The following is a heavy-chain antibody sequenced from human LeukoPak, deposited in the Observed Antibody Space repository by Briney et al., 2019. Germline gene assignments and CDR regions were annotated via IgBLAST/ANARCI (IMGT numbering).Heavy chain of an antibody. J-gene: IGHJ4*02. CDR2: ISYSGTT. CDR1: GGSFSGYF. Sequence: SETLSLTCAVYGGSFSGYFWGWIRQSPGKGLEWIGSISYSGTTYYNPSLKSRVTISVDTSKNQFSLKLNSVTAADTAVFYCAANSADYNTLGSSYKVWGQGTLVTVSS. V-gene: IGHV4-39*01. CDR3: AANSADYNTLGSSYKV. D-gene: IGHD3-10*01.